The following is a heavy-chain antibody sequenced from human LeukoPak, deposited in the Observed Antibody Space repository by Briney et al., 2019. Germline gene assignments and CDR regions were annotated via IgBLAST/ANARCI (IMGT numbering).Heavy chain of an antibody. Sequence: SETLSLTCTVSGGSISSSSYYWGWIRQPPGKGLEWIGRIYYSGSTYYNPSLKSRVTISVDTSKNQFSLKLSSVTAADTAVYYCARGFGPTYYYYYMDVWGQGTLVTVSS. J-gene: IGHJ6*03. CDR3: ARGFGPTYYYYYMDV. V-gene: IGHV4-39*07. CDR2: IYYSGST. CDR1: GGSISSSSYY. D-gene: IGHD3-3*01.